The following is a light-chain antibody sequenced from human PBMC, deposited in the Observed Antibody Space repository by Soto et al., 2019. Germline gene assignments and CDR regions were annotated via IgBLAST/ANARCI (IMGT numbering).Light chain of an antibody. J-gene: IGKJ1*01. CDR3: QQYNSYSPT. CDR1: QSISTW. V-gene: IGKV1-5*03. CDR2: KAS. Sequence: DIQMTQSPSTLSASVGDRVTITCRASQSISTWLAWYQQEPGKAPKLLIHKASSLQSGVPSRFSGSGSGTDFTLTISSLHPDDFETYYCQQYNSYSPTLGQGTKVDIK.